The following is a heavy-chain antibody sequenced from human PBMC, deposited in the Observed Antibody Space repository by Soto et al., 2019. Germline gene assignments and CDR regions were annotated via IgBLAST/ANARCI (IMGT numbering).Heavy chain of an antibody. D-gene: IGHD6-13*01. CDR1: GGSSITSNW. CDR3: ARARATIAAAAIFDC. J-gene: IGHJ4*02. Sequence: ETLSLTCAVSGGSSITSNWWSWVRQTPGKGLEWIGEVYRTGSTNYNPSLESRVIVSVDKSKNQFSLKLTSVTAADTAVYYCARARATIAAAAIFDCWGQGTLVTVS. V-gene: IGHV4-4*02. CDR2: VYRTGST.